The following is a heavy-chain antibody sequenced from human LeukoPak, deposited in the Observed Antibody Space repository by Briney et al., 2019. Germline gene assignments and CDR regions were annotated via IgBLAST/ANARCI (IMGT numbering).Heavy chain of an antibody. V-gene: IGHV1-2*02. CDR1: GYTFTGYY. J-gene: IGHJ4*02. Sequence: ASVKVSCKASGYTFTGYYMHWVRQAPGQGLEWMGWINPNSGGTNYAQKFQGRVTMTRDTSISTAYMELSRLRSDDTAVYYYARSRGYYHDSSGYSDYSGQGTLVTVSS. CDR2: INPNSGGT. CDR3: ARSRGYYHDSSGYSDY. D-gene: IGHD3-22*01.